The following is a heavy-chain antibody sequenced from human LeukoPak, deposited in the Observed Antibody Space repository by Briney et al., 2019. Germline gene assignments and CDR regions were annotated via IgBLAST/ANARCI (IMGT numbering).Heavy chain of an antibody. J-gene: IGHJ3*02. CDR2: ISSSSSYI. V-gene: IGHV3-21*01. CDR1: GFTFSSYS. CDR3: ASALGHAAMAPHDAFDI. D-gene: IGHD5-18*01. Sequence: GGSLRLSCAASGFTFSSYSMNWVRQAPGKGLEWVSSISSSSSYIYYADSVKGRFTISRDNAKNSLYLQMNSLRAEDTAVYYCASALGHAAMAPHDAFDIWGQGTMVTVSS.